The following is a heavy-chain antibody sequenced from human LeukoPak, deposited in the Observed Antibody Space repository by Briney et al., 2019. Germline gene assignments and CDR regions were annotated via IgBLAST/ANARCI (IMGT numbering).Heavy chain of an antibody. D-gene: IGHD2-2*01. CDR3: ARRYCSSTSCYPRAYWFDP. Sequence: ASVKVSCKASGYTFTSYDINWVRPATGQGREWMGCMNPNSGNTGYAQTFQGRVTITRNTSISTAYMELSSLRSEDTAVYYCARRYCSSTSCYPRAYWFDPWGQGTLVTVSS. CDR1: GYTFTSYD. V-gene: IGHV1-8*03. CDR2: MNPNSGNT. J-gene: IGHJ5*02.